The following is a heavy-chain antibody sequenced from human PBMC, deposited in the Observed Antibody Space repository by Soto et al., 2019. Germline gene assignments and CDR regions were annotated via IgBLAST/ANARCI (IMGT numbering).Heavy chain of an antibody. CDR2: IYYSGST. J-gene: IGHJ4*02. CDR3: ARVPTPEEMGYYFYY. D-gene: IGHD1-26*01. Sequence: QVQLQESGPGLVKPSQTLSLTCTVSGGSISSGGYYWSWIRQHPGKGLEWIGYIYYSGSTYYNPSLKSRVTISVDTSKNPFSLKLSSVTAADTAVYYGARVPTPEEMGYYFYYWGQGTLVTVSS. CDR1: GGSISSGGYY. V-gene: IGHV4-31*03.